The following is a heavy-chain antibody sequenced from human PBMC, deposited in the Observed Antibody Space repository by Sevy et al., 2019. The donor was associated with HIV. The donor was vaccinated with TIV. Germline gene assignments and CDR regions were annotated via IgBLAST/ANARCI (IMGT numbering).Heavy chain of an antibody. CDR3: ASPLHYYDSPSAY. CDR2: ISSGSSYV. CDR1: GFTFSYYN. J-gene: IGHJ4*02. V-gene: IGHV3-21*01. Sequence: GGSLRLSCAASGFTFSYYNMNWVRQAPGKGLEWVSSISSGSSYVYHADSVKGRFTISRDNAKNSLYLQMNSRGTEDTAVYYCASPLHYYDSPSAYWGQGTQVTVSS. D-gene: IGHD3-22*01.